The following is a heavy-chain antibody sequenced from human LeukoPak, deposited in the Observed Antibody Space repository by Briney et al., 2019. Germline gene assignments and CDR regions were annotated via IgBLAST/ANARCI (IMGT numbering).Heavy chain of an antibody. J-gene: IGHJ6*02. CDR3: ARDGGSRWYANYYPGMDV. Sequence: GGSLRLSCAASGFTFSSYSMNWVRQAPGKGLEWISYISSSSSTMYYADSVKGRFTISRDNAQNSLYLQMNSLRTEDTAVYYCARDGGSRWYANYYPGMDVWGQGTTVIVSS. CDR1: GFTFSSYS. D-gene: IGHD6-13*01. V-gene: IGHV3-48*04. CDR2: ISSSSSTM.